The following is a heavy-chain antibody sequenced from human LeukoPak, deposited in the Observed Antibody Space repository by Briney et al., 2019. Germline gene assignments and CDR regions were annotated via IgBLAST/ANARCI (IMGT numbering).Heavy chain of an antibody. CDR2: IYYSGST. D-gene: IGHD3-22*01. CDR3: ARGLRYYYDSSGYYYLPRYYFDY. CDR1: GGSISSYY. V-gene: IGHV4-59*12. Sequence: PSETLSLTCTVSGGSISSYYWSWIRQPPGKGLEWIGYIYYSGSTNYNPSLKSRVTISVDTSKNQFSLKLSSVTAADTAVYYCARGLRYYYDSSGYYYLPRYYFDYWGQGTLVTVSS. J-gene: IGHJ4*02.